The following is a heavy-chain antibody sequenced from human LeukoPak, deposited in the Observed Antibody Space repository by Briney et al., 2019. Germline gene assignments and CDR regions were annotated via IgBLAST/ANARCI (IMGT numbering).Heavy chain of an antibody. J-gene: IGHJ4*02. CDR1: GFTFSSYA. CDR2: ISGSGGST. CDR3: AKVVGATTAGLFDY. V-gene: IGHV3-23*01. D-gene: IGHD1-26*01. Sequence: GGSLRLSCAASGFTFSSYAMSWVRQAPGKGLEWVSAISGSGGSTYYADSVKGRFTISRDNSKNTLYLQMNSLSAEDTAVYYCAKVVGATTAGLFDYWGQGTLVTVSS.